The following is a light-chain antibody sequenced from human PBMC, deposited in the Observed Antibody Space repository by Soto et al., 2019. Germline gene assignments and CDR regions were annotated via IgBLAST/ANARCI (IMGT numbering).Light chain of an antibody. CDR1: QSVNSN. Sequence: EALMTQSPATLSVSPGERATLSCRASQSVNSNLAWYQQKLGQAPRVLIYGASTRATGIPDRFSGSGSGTEFILTISSLQSEDFAVYYCQEYNTWPWTFGQGTKVDIK. V-gene: IGKV3-15*01. J-gene: IGKJ1*01. CDR3: QEYNTWPWT. CDR2: GAS.